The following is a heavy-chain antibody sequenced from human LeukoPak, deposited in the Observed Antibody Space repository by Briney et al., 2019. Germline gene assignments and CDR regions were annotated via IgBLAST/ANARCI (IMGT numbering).Heavy chain of an antibody. CDR3: AKDRIAAAGESYYFDY. V-gene: IGHV3-30*02. D-gene: IGHD6-13*01. CDR1: GFTFSSYG. CDR2: IRYGGSNK. Sequence: GGSLRLSCAASGFTFSSYGMHWVRQAPGKGLEWVAFIRYGGSNKYYADSVKGRFTISRDNSKNTLYLQMNSLRAEDTAVYYCAKDRIAAAGESYYFDYWGQGTLVTVSS. J-gene: IGHJ4*02.